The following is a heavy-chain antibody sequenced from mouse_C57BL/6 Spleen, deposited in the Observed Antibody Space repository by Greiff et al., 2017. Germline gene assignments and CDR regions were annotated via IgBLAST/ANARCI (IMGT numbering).Heavy chain of an antibody. D-gene: IGHD3-2*02. CDR3: ARDPIDSSGSWFAY. J-gene: IGHJ3*01. Sequence: VQLQQPGAELVKPGASVKMSCKASGYTFTSYWITWVKQRPGQGLEWIGDIYPGSGSTNYNEKFKSKATLTVDTSSSTAYMQLSSLTSEDSAVYYCARDPIDSSGSWFAYWGQGTLVTVSA. V-gene: IGHV1-55*01. CDR2: IYPGSGST. CDR1: GYTFTSYW.